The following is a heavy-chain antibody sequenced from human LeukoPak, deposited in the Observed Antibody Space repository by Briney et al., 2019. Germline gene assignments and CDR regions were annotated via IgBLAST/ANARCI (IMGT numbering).Heavy chain of an antibody. CDR1: GFTFSTYG. Sequence: PGGSLRLSCAASGFTFSTYGMTWVRQAPGKGLEWVSAISGSAATTFYADSVKGRFTISRDNSKNTLYLQMNSLRAEDTAAYYCARSGLNRFDYWGQGTLVTVSS. CDR3: ARSGLNRFDY. J-gene: IGHJ4*02. D-gene: IGHD2-15*01. CDR2: ISGSAATT. V-gene: IGHV3-23*01.